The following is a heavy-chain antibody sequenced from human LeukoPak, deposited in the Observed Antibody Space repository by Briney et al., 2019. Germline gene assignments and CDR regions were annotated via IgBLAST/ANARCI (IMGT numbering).Heavy chain of an antibody. D-gene: IGHD2-15*01. V-gene: IGHV4-4*02. J-gene: IGHJ5*02. CDR2: IYHSGST. Sequence: PSGTLSLTCAVSGGSISSSNWWSWVRQPPEKGLEWIGEIYHSGSTNYNPSLKSRVTISVDKSKNQFSLKLSSVTAADTAVYYCARLSYSYCSGGSCYSNWFDPWGQGTLVTVSS. CDR3: ARLSYSYCSGGSCYSNWFDP. CDR1: GGSISSSNW.